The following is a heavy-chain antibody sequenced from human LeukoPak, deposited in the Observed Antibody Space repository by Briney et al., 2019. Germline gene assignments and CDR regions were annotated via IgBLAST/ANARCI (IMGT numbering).Heavy chain of an antibody. CDR2: ISSNGGST. CDR3: ARVVREQLVRNYYYYYMDV. V-gene: IGHV3-64*01. J-gene: IGHJ6*03. CDR1: GFTFSSYA. Sequence: PGGSLRLSCAASGFTFSSYAMHWVRQAPGKGLEYVSAISSNGGSTYYANSVKGRFTISRDNSKNTLYLQMGSLRAEDMAVYYCARVVREQLVRNYYYYYMDVWGKGTTVTVSS. D-gene: IGHD6-6*01.